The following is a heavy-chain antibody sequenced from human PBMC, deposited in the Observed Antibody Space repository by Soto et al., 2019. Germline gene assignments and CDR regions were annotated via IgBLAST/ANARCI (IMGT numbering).Heavy chain of an antibody. V-gene: IGHV3-66*01. D-gene: IGHD4-17*01. CDR3: ARDSSYGDYTFDY. J-gene: IGHJ4*02. CDR2: IYSGGST. Sequence: PGGSLILSCAASGFTVSSNYMSWVRQAPGKGLEWVSVIYSGGSTYYADSVKGRFTISRDNSKNTLYLQMNSLRAEDTAVYYCARDSSYGDYTFDYWGQGTLVTVSS. CDR1: GFTVSSNY.